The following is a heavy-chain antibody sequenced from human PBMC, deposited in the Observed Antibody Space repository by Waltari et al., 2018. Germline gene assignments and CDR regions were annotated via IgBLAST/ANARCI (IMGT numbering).Heavy chain of an antibody. CDR1: GDSVTNGHYY. D-gene: IGHD2-2*01. Sequence: VSGDSVTNGHYYWSWIRQPPGKGLEWIGYIYDSGSADYTPSLKSRLTMSVDTSKNHFSLRLRSVTAADTAVYYCARWAGYCSRASCHLYFDYWGQGTLVTVSA. CDR2: IYDSGSA. CDR3: ARWAGYCSRASCHLYFDY. J-gene: IGHJ4*02. V-gene: IGHV4-61*03.